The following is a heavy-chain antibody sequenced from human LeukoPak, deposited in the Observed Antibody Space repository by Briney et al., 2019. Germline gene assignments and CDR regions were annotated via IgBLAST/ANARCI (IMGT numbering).Heavy chain of an antibody. CDR3: ARESRTIFGVVIIPFDY. CDR2: IYTSGST. CDR1: GGSISSYY. D-gene: IGHD3-3*01. Sequence: SETLSLTCTVSGGSISSYYWSWIRQPAGKGLEWIGRIYTSGSTNYNPSLKSRVTISVDTSKNQFSLKLSSVTAADTAVYYCARESRTIFGVVIIPFDYWGQGTLVTVSS. J-gene: IGHJ4*02. V-gene: IGHV4-4*07.